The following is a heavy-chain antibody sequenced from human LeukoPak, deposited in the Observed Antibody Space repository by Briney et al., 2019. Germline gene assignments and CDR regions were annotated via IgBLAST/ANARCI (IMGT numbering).Heavy chain of an antibody. J-gene: IGHJ3*02. CDR3: ARLGSWDAFDI. CDR1: GGSISSYY. Sequence: SETLSLTCTVSGGSISSYYWSWIRQPPGKGLEWIGYISYIGSTNYNPSLKSRLTISVDTSKNQFSLKLSSVAAADTAVYYCARLGSWDAFDIWGQGTMVTVSS. D-gene: IGHD1-26*01. V-gene: IGHV4-59*01. CDR2: ISYIGST.